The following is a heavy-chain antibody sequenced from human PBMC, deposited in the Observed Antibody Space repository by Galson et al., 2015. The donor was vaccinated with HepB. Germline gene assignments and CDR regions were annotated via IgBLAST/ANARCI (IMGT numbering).Heavy chain of an antibody. CDR3: AKAADDYSANPYYSFDY. J-gene: IGHJ4*02. CDR1: GGTFSSYA. CDR2: IIPIFVTA. D-gene: IGHD4-11*01. V-gene: IGHV1-69*13. Sequence: SVKVSCKASGGTFSSYAFSWVRQAPGQGLEWVGVIIPIFVTANYVQNFQGRVTITADESTSTVYIELSSLRSEDTALYYCAKAADDYSANPYYSFDYWGPGTLVTVSS.